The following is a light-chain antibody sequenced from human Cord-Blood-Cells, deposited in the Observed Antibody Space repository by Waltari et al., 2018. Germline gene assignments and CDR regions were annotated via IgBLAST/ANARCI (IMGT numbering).Light chain of an antibody. V-gene: IGKV3-11*01. Sequence: EIVLTQSPATLSLSTGERATLPCRASQSVSSYLAWYQQKPGQAPRLRIYDASNRATGIPARFSGSGSGTDFTLTISSLEPEDFAVYYCQQRSNWPLFGGGTKVEIK. J-gene: IGKJ4*01. CDR3: QQRSNWPL. CDR1: QSVSSY. CDR2: DAS.